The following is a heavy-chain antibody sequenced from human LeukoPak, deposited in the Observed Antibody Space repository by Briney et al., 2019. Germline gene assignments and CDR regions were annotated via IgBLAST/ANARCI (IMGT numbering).Heavy chain of an antibody. CDR2: IYSGDTT. D-gene: IGHD3-22*01. CDR1: GFTVSPSY. Sequence: GGSLRLSCVASGFTVSPSYMTWVRQAPGKGLEWVSLIYSGDTTYYADSVKGRFTISRDNSKNTLYLQMDSLRAEDTAVYYCATLNTYYYDNSGYFDYWGQGTLVTVSS. CDR3: ATLNTYYYDNSGYFDY. J-gene: IGHJ4*02. V-gene: IGHV3-53*01.